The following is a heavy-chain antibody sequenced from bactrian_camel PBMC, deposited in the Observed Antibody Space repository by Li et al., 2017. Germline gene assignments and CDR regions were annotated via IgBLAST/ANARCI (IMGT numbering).Heavy chain of an antibody. CDR3: AATPQLANRLNPNRYNY. CDR2: ISPDGSS. CDR1: GFLSHDCV. V-gene: IGHV3S53*01. J-gene: IGHJ4*01. D-gene: IGHD1*01. Sequence: QVQLVESGGGSVQAGGSLRLSCTAPGFLSHDCVIEYDRQATGKQREYVSSISPDGSSTYRSTMKGRFTIPQDNAKTTVYLDMSRLQPEDSAMYYCAATPQLANRLNPNRYNYWGQGTQVTVS.